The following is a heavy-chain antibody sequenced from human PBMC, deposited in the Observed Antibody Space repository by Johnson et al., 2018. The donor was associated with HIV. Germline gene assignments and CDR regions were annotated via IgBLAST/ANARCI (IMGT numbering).Heavy chain of an antibody. CDR3: GKCIWGSSLIDVFDI. CDR2: ISGNGVST. CDR1: GFTFSSYA. D-gene: IGHD6-13*01. J-gene: IGHJ3*02. Sequence: EVQLVESGGGLVQPGGSLRLSCAASGFTFSSYAMSWVRQAPGKGLEWVSAISGNGVSTYYADSVRGRFTISRDNSKNPLYLTMNSLTAEDTAVYYCGKCIWGSSLIDVFDIWGQGTRVTVSS. V-gene: IGHV3-23*04.